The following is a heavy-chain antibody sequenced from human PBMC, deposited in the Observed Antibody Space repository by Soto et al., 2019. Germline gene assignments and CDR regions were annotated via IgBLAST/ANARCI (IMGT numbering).Heavy chain of an antibody. D-gene: IGHD3-10*01. CDR1: GGSISSYY. Sequence: SETLSLTCTVSGGSISSYYWSWIRQPPGKGLEWIGYIYYSGSTNYNPSLKSRVTISVDTSKNQFSLKLSSVTAADTAVYYCARHYTLPTIVRGVIDPIYFAYWGQGTLVTVSS. J-gene: IGHJ4*02. V-gene: IGHV4-59*08. CDR2: IYYSGST. CDR3: ARHYTLPTIVRGVIDPIYFAY.